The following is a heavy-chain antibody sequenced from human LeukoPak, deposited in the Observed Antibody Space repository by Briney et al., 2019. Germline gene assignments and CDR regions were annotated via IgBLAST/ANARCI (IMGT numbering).Heavy chain of an antibody. CDR1: GYTLTELS. D-gene: IGHD4-17*01. V-gene: IGHV1-24*01. J-gene: IGHJ5*02. CDR3: ATSASDYGAYPHWFDP. Sequence: ASVKVSCRVSGYTLTELSMHWVRQTPGKGLEWMGGFDPEDGETIYAQKFQGRVTMTEATSTDTAYMKLSSLRSEDTAVYYCATSASDYGAYPHWFDPWGQRTLVTVSS. CDR2: FDPEDGET.